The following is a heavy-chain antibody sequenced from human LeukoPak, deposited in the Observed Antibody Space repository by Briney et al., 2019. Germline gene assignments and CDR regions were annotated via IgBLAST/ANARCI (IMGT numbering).Heavy chain of an antibody. CDR1: GFTFSNYA. V-gene: IGHV3-23*01. CDR3: AKDGVIYYYGSGSYYPRWFDP. D-gene: IGHD3-10*01. CDR2: ISGNGGST. J-gene: IGHJ5*02. Sequence: GGSLRLSCAASGFTFSNYAMSWVRQAPGKGLQWVSAISGNGGSTYYADSVTGRFTISRDNSKNTLYLQMNSLRAEDTAVYYCAKDGVIYYYGSGSYYPRWFDPWGQGTLVTVSS.